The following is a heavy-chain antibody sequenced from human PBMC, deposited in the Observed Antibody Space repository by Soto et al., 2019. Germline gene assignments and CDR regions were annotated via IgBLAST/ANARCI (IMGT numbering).Heavy chain of an antibody. CDR3: AREWRDYYFDY. CDR2: IYYSGST. J-gene: IGHJ4*02. CDR1: GGSISSGGYY. V-gene: IGHV4-31*03. Sequence: QVQLQESSPGLVKPSQILSLTCTVSGGSISSGGYYWSWIRQHPGKGLEWIGYIYYSGSTYYNPSLKSRVTISVDTSKNQVSLKLSSVTAADTAVYYCAREWRDYYFDYWGQGTLVTVSS.